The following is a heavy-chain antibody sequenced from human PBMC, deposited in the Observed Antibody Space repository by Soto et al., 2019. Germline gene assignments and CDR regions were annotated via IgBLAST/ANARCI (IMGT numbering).Heavy chain of an antibody. CDR1: GGPIISFNYY. CDR2: ISYSGNT. CDR3: ARESGDNWDYEAY. V-gene: IGHV4-61*01. Sequence: SETLSLTCNVSGGPIISFNYYWTWIRQPPGKGLEWVGHISYSGNTHYNPSLKSRVTVSIDTSKNQFFLTVNSVTAADSAVYYCARESGDNWDYEAYWGQGTPVTVSS. J-gene: IGHJ4*02. D-gene: IGHD1-7*01.